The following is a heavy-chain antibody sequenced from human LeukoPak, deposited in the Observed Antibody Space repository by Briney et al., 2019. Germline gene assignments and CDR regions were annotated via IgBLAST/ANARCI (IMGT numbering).Heavy chain of an antibody. D-gene: IGHD3-16*01. CDR1: GGSFSGYY. Sequence: SETLSLTCAVYGGSFSGYYWSWIRQPPGKGLEWIGEINHSGSTNYNPSLKSRVTISVDTSKNQFSLKLSSVTAADTAVYYSARVLSSGGEDWGRFDYWGQGTLVTVSS. J-gene: IGHJ4*02. CDR3: ARVLSSGGEDWGRFDY. CDR2: INHSGST. V-gene: IGHV4-34*01.